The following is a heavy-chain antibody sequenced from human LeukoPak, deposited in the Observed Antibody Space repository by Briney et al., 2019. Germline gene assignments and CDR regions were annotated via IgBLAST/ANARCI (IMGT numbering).Heavy chain of an antibody. CDR3: AISLGVVHWFDP. V-gene: IGHV4-39*01. J-gene: IGHJ5*02. D-gene: IGHD2-15*01. CDR1: DGLISSGSYY. CDR2: IHYSGST. Sequence: SETLSLTCIVSDGLISSGSYYWGWIRQPPGKGLEWIGSIHYSGSTYYNASLKSRVTMSVDTSKKQFSLKLSSVTAADTAVYYCAISLGVVHWFDPWGQGTLVTVSS.